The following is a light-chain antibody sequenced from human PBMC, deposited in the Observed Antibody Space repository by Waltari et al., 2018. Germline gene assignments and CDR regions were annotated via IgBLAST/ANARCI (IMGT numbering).Light chain of an antibody. Sequence: QSALTQPRAVSGSPGRSVTISCTGIRTDGGDYTFVSWYKQHPGKARKLMFHDVPKRPSRVPGRLSDSESGNTASLTNSGLHAEDEADYYCCSYTDIPANLVFGGGTQLTGL. J-gene: IGLJ3*02. V-gene: IGLV2-11*01. CDR2: DVP. CDR3: CSYTDIPANLV. CDR1: RTDGGDYTF.